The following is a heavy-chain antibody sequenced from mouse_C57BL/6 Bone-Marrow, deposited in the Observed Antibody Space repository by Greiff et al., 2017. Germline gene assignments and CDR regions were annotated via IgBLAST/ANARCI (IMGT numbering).Heavy chain of an antibody. V-gene: IGHV1-50*01. CDR3: ARSQTGRGEYYFDC. Sequence: QVQLQQPGAELVKPGASVKLSCKASGYTFTSYWMQWVKQRPGQGLEWIGEIDPSDSYTNYNQKFKGKATLTVDTSSSTAYMQLSSLTSEDSAVYYCARSQTGRGEYYFDCWGQGTTLTVSS. CDR2: IDPSDSYT. CDR1: GYTFTSYW. D-gene: IGHD4-1*01. J-gene: IGHJ2*01.